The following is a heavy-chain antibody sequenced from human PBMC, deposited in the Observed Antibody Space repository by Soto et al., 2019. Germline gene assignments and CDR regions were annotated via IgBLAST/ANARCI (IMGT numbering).Heavy chain of an antibody. J-gene: IGHJ4*02. CDR2: ISFYNGNT. CDR3: ASATSIAVAGKER. V-gene: IGHV1-18*01. Sequence: QVQLVQSGGEVRKPGASVKVSCKASGDTITNYGISWVRQAPGQGLEWMGWISFYNGNTKYAQNLQGRVTLTTDTSTSTAYMALRSLRSDDAAVYYCASATSIAVAGKERWGQGTLVTVSS. CDR1: GDTITNYG. D-gene: IGHD6-19*01.